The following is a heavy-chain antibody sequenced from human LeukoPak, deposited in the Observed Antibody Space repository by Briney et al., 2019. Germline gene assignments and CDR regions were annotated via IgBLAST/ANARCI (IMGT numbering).Heavy chain of an antibody. J-gene: IGHJ4*02. D-gene: IGHD3-22*01. CDR3: ARDYEQNYYGSSGYYGVENY. V-gene: IGHV7-4-1*02. Sequence: ASVKVSCKASGYTFTSYAMNWVRQAPGQGLEWMGWINTNTGNPTYAQGFTGRFVFSLDTSVSTAYLQISSLKAEDTAVYYYARDYEQNYYGSSGYYGVENYWGQGTLVTVSS. CDR2: INTNTGNP. CDR1: GYTFTSYA.